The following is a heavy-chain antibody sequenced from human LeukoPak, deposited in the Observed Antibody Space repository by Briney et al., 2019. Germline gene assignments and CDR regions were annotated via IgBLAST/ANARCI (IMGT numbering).Heavy chain of an antibody. Sequence: PGRSLRLSCAASGFTFDDYAMHWVRQAPGKGLEWVSGISWNSGSIGYADSVKGRFTISRDNAKNSLYLQMNSLGAEDTALYYCAKDNRVKGDAFDIWGQGTMVTVSS. V-gene: IGHV3-9*01. CDR2: ISWNSGSI. D-gene: IGHD3-3*01. CDR3: AKDNRVKGDAFDI. CDR1: GFTFDDYA. J-gene: IGHJ3*02.